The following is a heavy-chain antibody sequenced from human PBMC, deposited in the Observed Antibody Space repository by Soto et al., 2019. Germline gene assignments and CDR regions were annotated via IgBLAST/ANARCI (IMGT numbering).Heavy chain of an antibody. J-gene: IGHJ6*02. CDR1: GFTFSSYA. V-gene: IGHV3-23*01. D-gene: IGHD6-6*01. Sequence: GSLRLSCAASGFTFSSYAMSWVRQAPGKGLEWVSAISGSGGSTYYADSVKGRFTISRDNSKNTLYLQMNSLRAEDTAVYYCASSLTGGGTRVAARPYYYYGMDVWGQGTTVTVSS. CDR2: ISGSGGST. CDR3: ASSLTGGGTRVAARPYYYYGMDV.